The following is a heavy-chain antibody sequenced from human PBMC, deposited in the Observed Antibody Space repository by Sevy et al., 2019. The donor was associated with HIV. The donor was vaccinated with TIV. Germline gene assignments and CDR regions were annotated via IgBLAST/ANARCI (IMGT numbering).Heavy chain of an antibody. D-gene: IGHD3-3*01. Sequence: GGSLRLSCSASGFTFSSYAMHWVRQAPGKGLEYVSAISSNGGSTYYADSVKGRFTISRDNSKNTLYLQMNSLRAEDTAVYYCVKDRNFGVVIVTTEMDYWGQGTLVTVSS. CDR3: VKDRNFGVVIVTTEMDY. V-gene: IGHV3-64D*06. CDR2: ISSNGGST. J-gene: IGHJ4*02. CDR1: GFTFSSYA.